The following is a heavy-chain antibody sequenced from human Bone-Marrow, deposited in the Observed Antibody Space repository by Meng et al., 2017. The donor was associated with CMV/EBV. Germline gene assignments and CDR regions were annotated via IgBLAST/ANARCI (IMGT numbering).Heavy chain of an antibody. J-gene: IGHJ4*02. CDR1: GFTFSDYY. Sequence: GESLKISCAASGFTFSDYYMSWIRQAPGKGLEWVSYISSSGSTIYYADSVKGRFTISRDNAKNSLYLQMNSLRAEDTAVYYCARARVDIVGATTFDYWGQGTLVTVSS. D-gene: IGHD1-26*01. CDR2: ISSSGSTI. V-gene: IGHV3-11*04. CDR3: ARARVDIVGATTFDY.